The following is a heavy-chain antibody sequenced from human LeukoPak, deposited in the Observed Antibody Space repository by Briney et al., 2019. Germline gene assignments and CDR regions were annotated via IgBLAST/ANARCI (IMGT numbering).Heavy chain of an antibody. Sequence: GGSLRLSCAASGFTVSSNYMSWVRQAPGKGLEWVSVIYSGGSTYYADSVKGRFTISRDNSKNTLYLQMNSLRAEDTAVYYCARGDLGMGYYYYYGMDVWGQGTTVTVSS. CDR1: GFTVSSNY. V-gene: IGHV3-53*01. CDR2: IYSGGST. J-gene: IGHJ6*02. D-gene: IGHD1-14*01. CDR3: ARGDLGMGYYYYYGMDV.